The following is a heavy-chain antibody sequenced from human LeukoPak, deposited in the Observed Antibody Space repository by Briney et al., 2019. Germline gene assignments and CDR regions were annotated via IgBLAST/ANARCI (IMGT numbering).Heavy chain of an antibody. V-gene: IGHV1-18*01. CDR2: ISAYNGNT. J-gene: IGHJ6*02. CDR3: ASQSYGSGSYLATYYYYGMDV. CDR1: GGTFSSYA. D-gene: IGHD3-10*01. Sequence: GASVKVSCKASGGTFSSYAISWVRQAPGQGLEWMGWISAYNGNTNYAQKLQGRVTMTTDTSTSTAYMELRSLRSDDTAVYYCASQSYGSGSYLATYYYYGMDVWGQGTTVTVSS.